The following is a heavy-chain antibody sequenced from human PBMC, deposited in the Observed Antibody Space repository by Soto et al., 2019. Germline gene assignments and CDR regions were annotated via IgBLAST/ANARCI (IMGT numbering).Heavy chain of an antibody. D-gene: IGHD2-2*01. J-gene: IGHJ6*02. Sequence: QVQLVQSGAEVKKPGSSVKVSCKASGGTFSSYAISWVRQAPGQGLEWMGGIIPLFGTANYAQKFQGRVTITADESTRTAYMELSSLRSEDTAVYYCARGLSGAPATYYYDYYGMDVWGQGTTVTVSS. CDR1: GGTFSSYA. V-gene: IGHV1-69*01. CDR2: IIPLFGTA. CDR3: ARGLSGAPATYYYDYYGMDV.